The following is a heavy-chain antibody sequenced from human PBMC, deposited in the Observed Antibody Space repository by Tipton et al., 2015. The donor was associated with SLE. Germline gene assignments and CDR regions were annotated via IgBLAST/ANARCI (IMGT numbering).Heavy chain of an antibody. J-gene: IGHJ4*02. V-gene: IGHV3-23*01. CDR3: AKVGPTVTSGLDS. CDR1: GFIFDDYA. Sequence: SLRLSCVASGFIFDDYAMHWVRQAPGKGLEWVSTLSATAVTTYYADSVKGRFTVSRDNSKSTLYLQMNSLRAEDTAIYYCAKVGPTVTSGLDSWGQGTLVTVSS. D-gene: IGHD4-17*01. CDR2: LSATAVTT.